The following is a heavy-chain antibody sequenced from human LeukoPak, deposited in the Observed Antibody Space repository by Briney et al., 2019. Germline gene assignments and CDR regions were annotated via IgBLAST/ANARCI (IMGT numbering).Heavy chain of an antibody. Sequence: GGSLRLSCAASGFTFSGYSMNWVRQAPGKGLEWLSYIGSSSSTISYADSVKGRFTISRDNAKNSLYLQMNSLRDEDTAVYYCARGSGNWYWGFDYWGQGALVTVSS. D-gene: IGHD6-13*01. V-gene: IGHV3-48*02. J-gene: IGHJ4*02. CDR1: GFTFSGYS. CDR2: IGSSSSTI. CDR3: ARGSGNWYWGFDY.